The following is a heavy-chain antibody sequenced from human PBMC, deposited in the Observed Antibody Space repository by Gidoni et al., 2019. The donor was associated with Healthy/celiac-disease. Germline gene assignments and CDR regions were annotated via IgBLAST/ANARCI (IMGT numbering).Heavy chain of an antibody. V-gene: IGHV3-74*01. CDR2: INSDGSST. CDR3: ARDSSYYDFWSGYKYYFDY. Sequence: EVQLVESGGGLVQPGGSLRLSCSASAFTFSNSWMHWVRQVSGKGLVWVSRINSDGSSTNYADSVKGRFTISRDNAKNTLYLQMNSLRAEDTAVYYCARDSSYYDFWSGYKYYFDYWGQGTLVTVSS. D-gene: IGHD3-3*01. CDR1: AFTFSNSW. J-gene: IGHJ4*02.